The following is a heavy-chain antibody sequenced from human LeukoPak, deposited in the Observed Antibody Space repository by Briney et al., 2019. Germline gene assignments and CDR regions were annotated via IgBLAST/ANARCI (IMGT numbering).Heavy chain of an antibody. D-gene: IGHD2-2*01. J-gene: IGHJ4*02. CDR2: ISGSGDTT. V-gene: IGHV3-23*01. CDR3: ARTPQKHCSSTTCYPDY. Sequence: GGSLRLSCVASGFTFTNYVMSWVRLAPGTGLEWVSTISGSGDTTYYADSVRGRFTVSRDNSKNTLYLQMNSLRAENTAVYYCARTPQKHCSSTTCYPDYWGQGTLVTVSS. CDR1: GFTFTNYV.